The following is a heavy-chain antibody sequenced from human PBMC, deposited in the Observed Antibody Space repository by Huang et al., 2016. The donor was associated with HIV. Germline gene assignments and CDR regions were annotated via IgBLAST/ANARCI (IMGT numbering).Heavy chain of an antibody. CDR2: IRGSDNTT. Sequence: EVKLLESGGGLVQPGGSLRLSCAASGFSFSSYTMTWVRQAPGKGLEWVASIRGSDNTTFYADAVKGRFTISRDKSKNTLYLQMKSLRVDDTAVYYCAKDRVTGTGHCFDPWGQGTLVTVSS. J-gene: IGHJ5*02. V-gene: IGHV3-23*01. CDR3: AKDRVTGTGHCFDP. D-gene: IGHD6-19*01. CDR1: GFSFSSYT.